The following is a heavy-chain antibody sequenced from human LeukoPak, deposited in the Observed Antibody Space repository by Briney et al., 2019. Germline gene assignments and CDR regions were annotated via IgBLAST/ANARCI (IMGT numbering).Heavy chain of an antibody. CDR3: ARESWNYIRRVSYWFDP. CDR1: GGSISSGDYY. CDR2: IYYSGST. D-gene: IGHD1-7*01. V-gene: IGHV4-30-4*01. Sequence: PSETLSLTCTVSGGSISSGDYYWSWIRQPPGKGLEWIGYIYYSGSTYYNPSLKSRVTISVDTSKNQFPLKLSSVTAADTAVYYCARESWNYIRRVSYWFDPWGQGTLVTVSS. J-gene: IGHJ5*02.